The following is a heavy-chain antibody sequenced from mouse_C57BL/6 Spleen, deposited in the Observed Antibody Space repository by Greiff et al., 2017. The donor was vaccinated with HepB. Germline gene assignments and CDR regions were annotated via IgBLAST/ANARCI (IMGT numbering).Heavy chain of an antibody. D-gene: IGHD4-1*01. Sequence: DVMLVESGGGLVKPGGSLKLSCAASGFTFSDYGMHWVRQAPEKGLEWVAYISSGSSTIYYADTVKGRFTISRDNAKNTLFLQMTSLRSEDTAMYYCARKANWVIDYWGQGTTLTVSS. CDR1: GFTFSDYG. J-gene: IGHJ2*01. V-gene: IGHV5-17*01. CDR2: ISSGSSTI. CDR3: ARKANWVIDY.